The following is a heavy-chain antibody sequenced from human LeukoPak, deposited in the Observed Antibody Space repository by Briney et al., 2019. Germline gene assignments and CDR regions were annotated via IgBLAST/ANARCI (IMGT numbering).Heavy chain of an antibody. Sequence: SETLSLTCTVSGGSISSYYWSWIRQPAGKGLEWIGRIYTSGSTNYNPSLKSRVTMSVDTSKNQFSLKLSSVTAADTAVYYCARDRVVAAAGAPDDAFDIWGQGTMVTVSS. CDR2: IYTSGST. CDR3: ARDRVVAAAGAPDDAFDI. V-gene: IGHV4-4*07. D-gene: IGHD6-13*01. CDR1: GGSISSYY. J-gene: IGHJ3*02.